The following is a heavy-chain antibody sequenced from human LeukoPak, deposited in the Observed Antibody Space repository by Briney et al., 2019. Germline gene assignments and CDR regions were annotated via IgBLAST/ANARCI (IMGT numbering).Heavy chain of an antibody. Sequence: GGSLRLSCAASGFTFSSYGIHWVRQAPGKGLEWVTFIGYDGRNKYYADSVKGRFTISRDNSKNTLYLQMNSLRTEDTGVYYCEGERHSMSSDDFWGQGTLVTVSS. CDR1: GFTFSSYG. CDR3: EGERHSMSSDDF. D-gene: IGHD6-6*01. V-gene: IGHV3-30*02. J-gene: IGHJ4*02. CDR2: IGYDGRNK.